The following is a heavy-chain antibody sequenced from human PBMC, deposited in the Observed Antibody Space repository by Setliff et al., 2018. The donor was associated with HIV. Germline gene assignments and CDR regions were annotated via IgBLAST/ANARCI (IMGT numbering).Heavy chain of an antibody. V-gene: IGHV4-59*08. CDR3: ARLFIPNYFDP. D-gene: IGHD2-21*01. CDR1: DASISNYH. CDR2: IYYNGST. J-gene: IGHJ5*02. Sequence: PSETLSLTCTVSDASISNYHWSWIRQPPGKGLEWIGYIYYNGSTNYNPSLKSRVTISIDTSTNQFSLKLSSVTAADTAVYYCARLFIPNYFDPWGQGTLVTVSS.